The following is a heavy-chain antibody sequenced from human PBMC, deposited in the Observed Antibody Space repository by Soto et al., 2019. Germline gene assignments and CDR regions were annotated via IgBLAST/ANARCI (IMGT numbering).Heavy chain of an antibody. V-gene: IGHV2-5*01. Sequence: QITLTESGPTLVTPTQTLTLTCSFSGFSLTSSGVAVGWFRQPPGKAPEWLSLIYWNDDKRYSPSLRSRLIVTGDGSKNQVVLTLADADAADSGTYYCAHRPTSTEDFYFDSWGQGTLVTVSS. CDR1: GFSLTSSGVA. CDR3: AHRPTSTEDFYFDS. CDR2: IYWNDDK. J-gene: IGHJ4*02.